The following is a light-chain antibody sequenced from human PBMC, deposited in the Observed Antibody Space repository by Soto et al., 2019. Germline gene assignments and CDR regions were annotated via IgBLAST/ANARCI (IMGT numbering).Light chain of an antibody. CDR1: SSNIGTNT. V-gene: IGLV1-44*01. J-gene: IGLJ2*01. CDR3: ATWYDSLNGVV. CDR2: SND. Sequence: QSVLTQPPSASGTPGQRVSISCSGGSSNIGTNTVNWYQHLPGTAPKLLIFSNDERPSGVPDRFSGSKSGTSASLAISGLQSADEADYYGATWYDSLNGVVFGGGTKLTV.